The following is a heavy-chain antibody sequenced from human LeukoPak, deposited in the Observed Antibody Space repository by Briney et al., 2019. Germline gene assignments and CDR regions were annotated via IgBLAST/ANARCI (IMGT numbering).Heavy chain of an antibody. Sequence: SETLSVTCTVSGGSISSSSYYWGWIRQPPGKGLEWIGNIYYNGGSYYNSSLKSRVTISIDTSKNQFSLKLTSVTAADTAVYYCARVSVAGTYDYWGQGTLVTVSS. CDR1: GGSISSSSYY. V-gene: IGHV4-39*07. CDR3: ARVSVAGTYDY. J-gene: IGHJ4*02. D-gene: IGHD6-19*01. CDR2: IYYNGGS.